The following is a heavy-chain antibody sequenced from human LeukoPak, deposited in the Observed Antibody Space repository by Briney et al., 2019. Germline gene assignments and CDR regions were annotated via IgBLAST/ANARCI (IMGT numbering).Heavy chain of an antibody. CDR3: ARARIAAAGGGFDY. CDR2: IYYSGST. D-gene: IGHD6-13*01. J-gene: IGHJ4*02. CDR1: GGSISSSSYY. Sequence: SETLSLTCTVSGGSISSSSYYWGWIRQPPGTGLEWIGSIYYSGSTYYNPSLKSRVTISVDTSKNQFSLKLSSVTAADTAVYYCARARIAAAGGGFDYWGQGTLVTVSS. V-gene: IGHV4-39*07.